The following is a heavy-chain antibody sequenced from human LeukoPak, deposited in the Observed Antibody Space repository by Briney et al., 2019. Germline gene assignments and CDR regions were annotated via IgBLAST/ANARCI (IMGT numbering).Heavy chain of an antibody. J-gene: IGHJ4*02. Sequence: GSLRLSCAASGFTFDDYAMHWVRQAPGKGLECVSLISWDGDSTYYSDSVKGRFTISRDNNKNSLYLQMNSLRTEDTALYYCATAPYDGIGIFDYWGQGTLVTVSS. CDR2: ISWDGDST. CDR1: GFTFDDYA. D-gene: IGHD3-22*01. CDR3: ATAPYDGIGIFDY. V-gene: IGHV3-43D*03.